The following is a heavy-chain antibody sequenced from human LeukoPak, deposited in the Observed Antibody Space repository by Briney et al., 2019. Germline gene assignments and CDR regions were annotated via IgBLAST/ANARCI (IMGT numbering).Heavy chain of an antibody. CDR1: GYSFTSYW. D-gene: IGHD6-13*01. CDR2: IYPGDSDT. Sequence: GESLKISCKGSGYSFTSYWIGWVRQMPGKGLEWMGIIYPGDSDTRYSPSFQGQVTISADKSISTAYLQWSSLKASDTAMYYCASSIAAAGRRAPFDYWGQGTLVTVSS. V-gene: IGHV5-51*01. J-gene: IGHJ4*02. CDR3: ASSIAAAGRRAPFDY.